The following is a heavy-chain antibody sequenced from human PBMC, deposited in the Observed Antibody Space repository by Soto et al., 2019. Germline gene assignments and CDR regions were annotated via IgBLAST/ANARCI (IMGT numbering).Heavy chain of an antibody. CDR2: IKSKTDGGTT. D-gene: IGHD3-3*01. V-gene: IGHV3-15*01. J-gene: IGHJ4*02. CDR1: GFTFSNAW. CDR3: TTAQLRFLEWYYFDY. Sequence: GGSLRLSCAASGFTFSNAWMSWVRQAPGKGLEWVGRIKSKTDGGTTDYAAPVKGRFTISRDDSKNTLYLQMNSLKTEDTAVYYCTTAQLRFLEWYYFDYWGQGTLVTVSS.